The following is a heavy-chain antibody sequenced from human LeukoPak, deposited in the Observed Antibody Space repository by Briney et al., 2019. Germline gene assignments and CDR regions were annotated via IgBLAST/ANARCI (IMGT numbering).Heavy chain of an antibody. D-gene: IGHD5-12*01. CDR1: GGSISSSGYY. J-gene: IGHJ5*02. CDR3: ARHRPPGDIVAPEDSFDP. V-gene: IGHV4-39*01. CDR2: IYYSGST. Sequence: SETLSLTCTVSGGSISSSGYYWGWIRQPPGKGLEWIGSIYYSGSTYYDPSLRSRITISVDTSKSQFSLKLSSVTAADTAVYYCARHRPPGDIVAPEDSFDPWGQGTLVTVSS.